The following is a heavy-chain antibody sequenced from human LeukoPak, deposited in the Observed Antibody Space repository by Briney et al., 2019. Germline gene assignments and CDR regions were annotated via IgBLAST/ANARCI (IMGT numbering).Heavy chain of an antibody. CDR2: IYYSGST. V-gene: IGHV4-39*07. J-gene: IGHJ6*03. CDR1: GGSISSSSYY. CDR3: ASGTKPYYYYMDV. D-gene: IGHD1-14*01. Sequence: KPSETLSLTCTVSGGSISSSSYYWGWIRQPPGKGLEWIGSIYYSGSTYYNPSLKSRVTISVDTSKNQFSLKLSSVTAADTAVYYCASGTKPYYYYMDVWGKGTTVTISS.